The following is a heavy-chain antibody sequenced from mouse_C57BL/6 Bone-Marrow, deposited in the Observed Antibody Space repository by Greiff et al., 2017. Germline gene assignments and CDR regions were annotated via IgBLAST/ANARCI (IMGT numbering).Heavy chain of an antibody. CDR2: SRNKANDYTT. D-gene: IGHD1-1*01. V-gene: IGHV7-1*01. CDR3: ARGGSSFWYFDV. J-gene: IGHJ1*03. CDR1: GFTFSDFY. Sequence: EVQVVESGGGLVQSGRSLRLSCATSGFTFSDFYMEWVRQAPGKGLEWIAASRNKANDYTTEYSASVKGRFIVSRDTSQSILYLQMNALRAEDTAIYYCARGGSSFWYFDVWGTGTTVTVSS.